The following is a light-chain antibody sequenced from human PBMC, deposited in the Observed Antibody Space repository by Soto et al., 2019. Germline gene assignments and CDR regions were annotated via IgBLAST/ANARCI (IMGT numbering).Light chain of an antibody. CDR2: DAS. J-gene: IGKJ4*01. CDR1: QSVSSY. Sequence: EILFAQSPGTLSLSPGEGATLSRRASQSVSSYLAWYQQKPGQAPRLLIYDASNRATGIPARFSGSGSGTDFTLTITSLQPEDFAAYYCQQANSLPLTFGGGTKVDIK. V-gene: IGKV3-11*01. CDR3: QQANSLPLT.